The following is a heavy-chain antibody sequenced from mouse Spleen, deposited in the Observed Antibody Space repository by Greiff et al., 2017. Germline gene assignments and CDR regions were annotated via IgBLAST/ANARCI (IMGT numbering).Heavy chain of an antibody. CDR3: ARSGELGRDYYAMDY. Sequence: VQGVESGPGLVQPSQSLSITCTVSGFSLTSYGVHWVRQSPGKGLEWLGVIWSGGSTDYNAAFISRLSISKDNSKSQVFFKMNSLQADDTAIYYCARSGELGRDYYAMDYWGQGTSVTVSS. CDR1: GFSLTSYG. D-gene: IGHD4-1*01. CDR2: IWSGGST. V-gene: IGHV2-2*01. J-gene: IGHJ4*01.